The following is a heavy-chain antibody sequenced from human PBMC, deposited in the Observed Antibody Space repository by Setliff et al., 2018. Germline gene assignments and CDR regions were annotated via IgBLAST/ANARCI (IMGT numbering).Heavy chain of an antibody. CDR3: ARDGVFYAMDF. V-gene: IGHV3-11*04. CDR2: ISGDGNTV. Sequence: LSLTCGVSGFSISSGYYWGWIRQPPGKGLEWLSKISGDGNTVYYADSVRGRFTISRDNAKNSLYLQMNSLRAEDSAVYYCARDGVFYAMDFWGQGTTVTVSS. D-gene: IGHD3-10*01. CDR1: GFSISSGYY. J-gene: IGHJ6*02.